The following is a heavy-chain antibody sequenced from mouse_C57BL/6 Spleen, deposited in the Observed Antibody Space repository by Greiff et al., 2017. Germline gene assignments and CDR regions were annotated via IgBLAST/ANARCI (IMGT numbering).Heavy chain of an antibody. Sequence: VMLVESGAELVRPGTSVKMSCKASGYTFTNYWIGWAKQRPGHGLEWIGDIYPGGGYTNYNEKFKGKATLTADKSSSTAYMQFSSLTSEDSAIYYCARSGTVVATPFDYWGQGTTLTVSS. J-gene: IGHJ2*01. CDR2: IYPGGGYT. D-gene: IGHD1-1*01. CDR3: ARSGTVVATPFDY. CDR1: GYTFTNYW. V-gene: IGHV1-63*01.